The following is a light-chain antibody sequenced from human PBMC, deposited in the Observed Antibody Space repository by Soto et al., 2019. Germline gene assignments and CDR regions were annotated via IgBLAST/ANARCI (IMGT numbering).Light chain of an antibody. Sequence: EILLMQSPDTLSLSPGQRATLSCRASQSVSKNYLAWYQQKLGQAPRLLIYGASSRVAGVPDRFSGSGSGPDFTLTVSRLEPEDFAVFYCQQYVTSPPTFVKGT. V-gene: IGKV3-20*01. J-gene: IGKJ2*01. CDR3: QQYVTSPPT. CDR1: QSVSKNY. CDR2: GAS.